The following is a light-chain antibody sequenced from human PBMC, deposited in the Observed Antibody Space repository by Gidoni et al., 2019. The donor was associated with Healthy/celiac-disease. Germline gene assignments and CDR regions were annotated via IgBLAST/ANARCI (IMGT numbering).Light chain of an antibody. Sequence: DIQMTQSPSSLSASVGDRVTITCRASQSISSYLNWYQQKPGKAPKLLIYAASSLKSGVPSRFSGSGSGTDFTLTISSLQPEDFATYYCQQSYSTPFTFXQXTRLXIK. J-gene: IGKJ5*01. CDR1: QSISSY. CDR3: QQSYSTPFT. V-gene: IGKV1-39*01. CDR2: AAS.